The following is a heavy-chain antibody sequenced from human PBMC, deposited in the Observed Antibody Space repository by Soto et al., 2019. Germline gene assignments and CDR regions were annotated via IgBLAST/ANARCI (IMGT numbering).Heavy chain of an antibody. V-gene: IGHV3-7*01. CDR1: GFTFSSYW. CDR2: IKQDGSEK. Sequence: GGSLRLSCAASGFTFSSYWMSWVRQAPGKGLEWVANIKQDGSEKYYVDSVKGRFTISRDNAKNSLYLQMNSLRAEDTAVYYCARGPTTYYDFWSGYYSPTCFDYWGQGTLVTVSS. J-gene: IGHJ4*02. CDR3: ARGPTTYYDFWSGYYSPTCFDY. D-gene: IGHD3-3*01.